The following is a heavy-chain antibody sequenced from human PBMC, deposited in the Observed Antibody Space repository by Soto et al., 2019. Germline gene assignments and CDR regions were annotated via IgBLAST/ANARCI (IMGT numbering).Heavy chain of an antibody. D-gene: IGHD4-17*01. Sequence: EVQVVESGGGLVQPGGSLKLSCATSGFTFSGSAMHWVRQASGKGLEWIGRIRSKANDYATEYAASVQGRFTISMDDSRNRTYLQMNSLKTEDTAVYYFSSPVTRAGDYWGEVTRVAVSS. CDR3: SSPVTRAGDY. CDR2: IRSKANDYAT. CDR1: GFTFSGSA. V-gene: IGHV3-73*01. J-gene: IGHJ4*02.